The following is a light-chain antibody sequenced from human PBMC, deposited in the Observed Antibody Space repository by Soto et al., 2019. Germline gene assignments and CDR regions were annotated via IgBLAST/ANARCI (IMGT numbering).Light chain of an antibody. CDR1: SSDVGAYNY. CDR3: TSYVGNDIWV. Sequence: QSALTQPPSASGSPGQSVTISCTGTSSDVGAYNYVSRYQQYPGKAPKLMIYEVTKRPSGVPDRFSGSKSGNTASLTVSGLQAEDEADYYCTSYVGNDIWVFGGGTKVTVL. J-gene: IGLJ3*02. V-gene: IGLV2-8*01. CDR2: EVT.